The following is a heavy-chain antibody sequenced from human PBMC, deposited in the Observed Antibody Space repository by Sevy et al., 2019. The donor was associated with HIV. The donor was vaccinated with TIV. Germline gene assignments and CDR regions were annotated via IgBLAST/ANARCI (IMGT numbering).Heavy chain of an antibody. J-gene: IGHJ6*02. D-gene: IGHD3-22*01. CDR3: ATCSEVTRIISLGFGLDV. CDR2: FDPEDGKP. CDR1: GFKLNELS. V-gene: IGHV1-24*01. Sequence: ASVKVSCKLSGFKLNELSIHWVRQAPGKGLEWMGGFDPEDGKPIYAQKFQGRVTMTGDTATDTAYMQLSSLRSEDTVVYYAATCSEVTRIISLGFGLDVWGQRTTVTVSS.